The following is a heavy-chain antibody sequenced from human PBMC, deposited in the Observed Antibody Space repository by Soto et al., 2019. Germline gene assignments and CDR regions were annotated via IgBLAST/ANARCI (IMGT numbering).Heavy chain of an antibody. CDR2: ITSSSSYI. V-gene: IGHV3-21*04. D-gene: IGHD3-9*01. J-gene: IGHJ3*02. Sequence: SGFTFSSYSMNWVRQAPGKGLEWVSSITSSSSYIYYADLLKGRFTISRDNAKNSLYLQMNSLRAEDTAVYYCAKSYSNDILTGPIWGQGTMVTVSS. CDR3: AKSYSNDILTGPI. CDR1: GFTFSSYS.